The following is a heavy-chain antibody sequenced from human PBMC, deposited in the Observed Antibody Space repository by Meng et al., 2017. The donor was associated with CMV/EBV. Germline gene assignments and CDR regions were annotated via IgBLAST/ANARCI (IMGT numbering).Heavy chain of an antibody. CDR1: GFTFSSYA. V-gene: IGHV3-30-3*01. CDR2: ISSDGSKA. D-gene: IGHD4-17*01. Sequence: GGSLRLSCAASGFTFSSYAIHWVRQAPGKGLEWVAVISSDGSKAYYADSVGGRFTISRDNSKNTLHLQMVSLRAEDTAVYYCAKDFGDYGMDYWGQGTLVTVSS. J-gene: IGHJ4*02. CDR3: AKDFGDYGMDY.